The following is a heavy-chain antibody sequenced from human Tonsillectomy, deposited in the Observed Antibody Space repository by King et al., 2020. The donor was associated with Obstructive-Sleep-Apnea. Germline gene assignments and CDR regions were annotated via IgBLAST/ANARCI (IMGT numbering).Heavy chain of an antibody. J-gene: IGHJ6*02. V-gene: IGHV3-30-3*01. D-gene: IGHD2-2*01. CDR3: ARDPRYCSSTSCYAASVPYYYYGMDV. CDR2: ISYDGSNK. CDR1: GFTFSSYA. Sequence: QLVQSGGGVVQPGRSLRLSCAASGFTFSSYAMHWVRQAPGKGLEWVAVISYDGSNKYYADSVKGRFTISIDNSKNTLYLQMNSLRAEDTAVYYCARDPRYCSSTSCYAASVPYYYYGMDVWGQGTTVTVSS.